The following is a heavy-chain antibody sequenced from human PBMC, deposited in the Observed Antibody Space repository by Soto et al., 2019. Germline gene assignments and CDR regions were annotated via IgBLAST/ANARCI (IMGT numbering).Heavy chain of an antibody. CDR1: GFTFSSYA. V-gene: IGHV3-64D*06. CDR2: ISRNGGNT. D-gene: IGHD6-13*01. J-gene: IGHJ4*02. CDR3: VNDRFPGYHFDY. Sequence: GGSLRLSCSASGFTFSSYAMHWVRQARGKGLESVSAISRNGGNTYYADPVKGRFTISRDNSKNTLYLQVTSLRPEDTAVYYCVNDRFPGYHFDYWGLGTPVTVSS.